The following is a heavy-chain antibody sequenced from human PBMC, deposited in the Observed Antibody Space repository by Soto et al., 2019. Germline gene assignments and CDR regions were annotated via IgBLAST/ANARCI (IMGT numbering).Heavy chain of an antibody. CDR2: IIPIFGTA. D-gene: IGHD2-2*01. CDR3: ARDWGTGFYQLDS. Sequence: SVKVSCKASGGTFSSYAISWVRQAPGQGLEWMGGIIPIFGTANYAQKFQGRVTITADESTSTAYMELSSVTAADTALYYCARDWGTGFYQLDSWGQGTPVTVSS. V-gene: IGHV1-69*13. CDR1: GGTFSSYA. J-gene: IGHJ4*02.